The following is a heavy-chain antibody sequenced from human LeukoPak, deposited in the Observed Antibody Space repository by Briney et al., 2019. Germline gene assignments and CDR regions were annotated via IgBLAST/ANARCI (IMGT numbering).Heavy chain of an antibody. CDR3: VRCRGTTVLARFDN. Sequence: PSETLSLTCTVSGGSINNYYWSWIRQPAGKGLEWIGRIYSSGSTNYNPSLKSRVTMSVDTSKNQFSVNLTSVTAADTAVCYCVRCRGTTVLARFDNWGQGTLVTVSS. D-gene: IGHD1-1*01. CDR1: GGSINNYY. J-gene: IGHJ4*02. CDR2: IYSSGST. V-gene: IGHV4-4*07.